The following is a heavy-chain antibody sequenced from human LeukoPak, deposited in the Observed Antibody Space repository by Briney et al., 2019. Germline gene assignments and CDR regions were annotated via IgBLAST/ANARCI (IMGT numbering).Heavy chain of an antibody. D-gene: IGHD1-26*01. J-gene: IGHJ4*02. Sequence: GGSLRLSCAASGFTFSTYSMNWVRQAPGRGLEWVSSISSSSTYIYYADSVRGRFTISGDNAKNSLYLQMNSLRAEDTAVYYCARDPPGSYYGSYWGQGTLVTVSS. CDR1: GFTFSTYS. V-gene: IGHV3-21*01. CDR2: ISSSSTYI. CDR3: ARDPPGSYYGSY.